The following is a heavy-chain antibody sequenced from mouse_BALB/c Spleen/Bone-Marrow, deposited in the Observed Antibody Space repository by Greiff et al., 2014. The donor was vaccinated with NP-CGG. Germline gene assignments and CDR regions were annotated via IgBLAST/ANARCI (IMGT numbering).Heavy chain of an antibody. CDR2: SNPGSGGT. J-gene: IGHJ3*01. V-gene: IGHV1-54*01. Sequence: VQLQQSGAELVRPGTSVKVSCKASGYAFTNYLIEWVKQRPGQGLEWIGVSNPGSGGTNYNEKFKGKATLTADKSSSTAYMQLSSLTSDDSAVYFCARETVRGFAYWGRGTLVTVSA. CDR3: ARETVRGFAY. CDR1: GYAFTNYL. D-gene: IGHD3-2*01.